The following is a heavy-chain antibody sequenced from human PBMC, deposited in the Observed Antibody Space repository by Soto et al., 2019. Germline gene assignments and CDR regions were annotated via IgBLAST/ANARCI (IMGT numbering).Heavy chain of an antibody. Sequence: AETLSLTCTVAGASVSSGGFSWSWIRQPPGKGLEWIGSISYSGSTTYYPSLRSRVTISVDTSKNQFSLRLNSVTAADTAIYFCARVTFLIVGSVFSTPFDFRGKGTLVTVSS. D-gene: IGHD1-26*01. V-gene: IGHV4-61*08. CDR1: GASVSSGGFS. CDR2: ISYSGST. CDR3: ARVTFLIVGSVFSTPFDF. J-gene: IGHJ4*02.